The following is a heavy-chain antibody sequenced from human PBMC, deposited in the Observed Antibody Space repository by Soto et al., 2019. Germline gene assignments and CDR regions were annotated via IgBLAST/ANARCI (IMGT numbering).Heavy chain of an antibody. V-gene: IGHV1-18*01. CDR2: ISAYNGNT. Sequence: QVQLVQSGAEVKKPGASVKVSCKASGCTFTSYGISWVRQAPGQGLEWMGWISAYNGNTNYAQKLQGRVTMTTDTSTSTAYMELRSLRSDDTAVYYCARDSAGAKGYYYYYMDVWGKGTTVTVSS. CDR3: ARDSAGAKGYYYYYMDV. CDR1: GCTFTSYG. J-gene: IGHJ6*03.